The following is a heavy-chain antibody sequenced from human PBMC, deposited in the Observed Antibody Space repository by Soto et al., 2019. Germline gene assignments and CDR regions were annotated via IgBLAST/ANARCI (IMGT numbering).Heavy chain of an antibody. D-gene: IGHD4-4*01. V-gene: IGHV3-13*01. CDR2: IGGAGDT. J-gene: IGHJ6*03. Sequence: EVQLVGSGGGLVQPGESLRLSCAASGFTLWGYDLHWVRQTTGKDLEWVSSIGGAGDTYYPGSVKGRFTISREDAKNSFDLQGNSLGAGDTGVYYCAGTKVGSVNRPFYYCYMDVWDKGTTVTVSS. CDR3: AGTKVGSVNRPFYYCYMDV. CDR1: GFTLWGYD.